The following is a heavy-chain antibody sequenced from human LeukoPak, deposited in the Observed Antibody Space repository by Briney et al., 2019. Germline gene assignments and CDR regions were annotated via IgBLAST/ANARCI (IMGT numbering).Heavy chain of an antibody. CDR2: INPSGSST. CDR1: GYTFTSHY. J-gene: IGHJ5*02. Sequence: GASVKVSCKASGYTFTSHYMHWGREAPGQGLEWMGLINPSGSSTLYAQKFQGRVTMTRDMSTPTDYMELSSLRSEDTAVYYCARDNSVGDIAWWFDPWGQGTLVTVSS. V-gene: IGHV1-46*01. CDR3: ARDNSVGDIAWWFDP. D-gene: IGHD3-16*02.